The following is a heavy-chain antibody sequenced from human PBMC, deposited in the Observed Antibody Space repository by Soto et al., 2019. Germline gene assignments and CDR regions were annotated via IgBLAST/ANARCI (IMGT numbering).Heavy chain of an antibody. CDR1: GYTLTELS. CDR3: ATVLRFLEWSLLLDY. Sequence: ASVKVSCKVSGYTLTELSMHWVRQAPGKGLEWMGGFDPEDGETIYAQKFQGRVTMTEDTSTDTAYMELSSLRSEDTAVYYCATVLRFLEWSLLLDYWGQGTLVTVSS. D-gene: IGHD3-3*01. V-gene: IGHV1-24*01. J-gene: IGHJ4*02. CDR2: FDPEDGET.